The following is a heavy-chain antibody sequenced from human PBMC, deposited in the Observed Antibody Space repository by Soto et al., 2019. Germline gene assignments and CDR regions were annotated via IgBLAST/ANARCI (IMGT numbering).Heavy chain of an antibody. CDR1: GYTFTSYD. V-gene: IGHV1-8*01. CDR2: MNPNSGNT. Sequence: ASVKVSCKASGYTFTSYDINWVRQATGQGLEWMGWMNPNSGNTGYAQKFQGRVTMTGNTSISTAYMELSSLRSEDTAVYYCARGGGSGYDFKDDAFDIWGQGTMVTVSS. D-gene: IGHD5-12*01. CDR3: ARGGGSGYDFKDDAFDI. J-gene: IGHJ3*02.